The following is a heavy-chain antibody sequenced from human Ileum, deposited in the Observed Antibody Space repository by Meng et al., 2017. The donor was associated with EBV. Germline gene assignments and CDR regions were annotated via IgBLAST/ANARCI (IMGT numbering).Heavy chain of an antibody. CDR1: GGSISRSDW. CDR2: TSHSGST. CDR3: ASSDYYRSDY. J-gene: IGHJ4*02. V-gene: IGHV4-4*02. D-gene: IGHD3-22*01. Sequence: QVKRRESGPGLVKPSETLSLTCAVSGGSISRSDWWSWVRQPPGKGLEWIGETSHSGSTNYSPSLKSRVTISLDKSKNQLSLKLNSVTAADTAVYYCASSDYYRSDYWGQGTLVTVSS.